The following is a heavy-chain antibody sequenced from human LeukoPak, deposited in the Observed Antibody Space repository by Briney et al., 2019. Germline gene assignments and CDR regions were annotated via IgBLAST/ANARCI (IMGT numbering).Heavy chain of an antibody. Sequence: PSETLSLTCTVSAYPISSAYFWDCIRQPPGKGLEWIGTFYHSGNIYYNPSLKSRVTISVDASKNQFSLKLSSVTAADTGVYYCARTYDYIWGSFRSHSFDSWGQGTLVTVSS. CDR1: AYPISSAYF. CDR2: FYHSGNI. J-gene: IGHJ4*02. CDR3: ARTYDYIWGSFRSHSFDS. D-gene: IGHD3-16*02. V-gene: IGHV4-38-2*02.